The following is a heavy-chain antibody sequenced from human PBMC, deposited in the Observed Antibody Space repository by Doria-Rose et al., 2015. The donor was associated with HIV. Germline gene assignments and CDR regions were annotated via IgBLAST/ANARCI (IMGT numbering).Heavy chain of an antibody. V-gene: IGHV2-26*01. CDR3: ARIRSSRWYHKYYFDF. Sequence: QVTLEESGPVLVKPTETLTLTCTVSGVSLSSPGMGVSWIRQPPGKALEWLANIFSDDERSYKASLKSRLTISRDTYKCQVVLTMTDMDPVDTATYYCARIRSSRWYHKYYFDFWGQGTLVIVSA. D-gene: IGHD6-13*01. CDR2: IFSDDER. CDR1: GVSLSSPGMG. J-gene: IGHJ4*02.